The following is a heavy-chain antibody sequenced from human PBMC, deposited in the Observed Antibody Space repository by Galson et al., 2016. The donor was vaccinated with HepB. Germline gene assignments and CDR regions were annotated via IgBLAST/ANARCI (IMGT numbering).Heavy chain of an antibody. D-gene: IGHD3-10*01. CDR1: GFSFSDYG. CDR3: AKEVFWFRATAH. Sequence: SLRLSCAASGFSFSDYGMTWVRQAPGKGLEWLSGIGGSGGGTSYADSVKGRFTISRDYSKNTLFLQMNTLRAEDTAVYYCAKEVFWFRATAHWGQGILVTVSS. CDR2: IGGSGGGT. V-gene: IGHV3-23*01. J-gene: IGHJ4*02.